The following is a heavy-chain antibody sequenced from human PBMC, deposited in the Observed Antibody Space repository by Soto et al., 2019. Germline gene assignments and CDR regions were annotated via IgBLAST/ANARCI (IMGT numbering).Heavy chain of an antibody. CDR3: ARQGSIFGVATGWFDP. Sequence: QVQLQESGPGLVKPSETLSLTCTVSGGSISSYYWSWIRQPPGKGLEWIGYIYYSGSTNYNPSLKSRVPISVDTSKNQFSLKLSSVTAADTAVYYCARQGSIFGVATGWFDPWGQGTLVTVSS. CDR1: GGSISSYY. CDR2: IYYSGST. J-gene: IGHJ5*02. D-gene: IGHD3-3*01. V-gene: IGHV4-59*08.